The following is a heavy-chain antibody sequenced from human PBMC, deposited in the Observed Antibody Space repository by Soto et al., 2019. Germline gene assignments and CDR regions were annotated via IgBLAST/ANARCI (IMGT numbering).Heavy chain of an antibody. CDR1: GFTFSNAW. V-gene: IGHV3-15*01. J-gene: IGHJ3*02. CDR2: IKSKTDGGTT. Sequence: GGSLRLSCAASGFTFSNAWMSWVRQAPGKGLEWVGRIKSKTDGGTTDYAAPVKGRFTISRDDSKNTLYLQMNSLKTEDTAVYYCTTDLVLIAARRPNNAFDIWGQGTMVTVSS. CDR3: TTDLVLIAARRPNNAFDI. D-gene: IGHD6-6*01.